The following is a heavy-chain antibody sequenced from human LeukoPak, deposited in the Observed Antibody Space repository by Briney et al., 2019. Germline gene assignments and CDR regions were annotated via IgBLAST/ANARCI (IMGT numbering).Heavy chain of an antibody. CDR3: ARDAGCSGGSCYSALDY. J-gene: IGHJ4*02. CDR1: GGSISSYY. V-gene: IGHV4-59*01. D-gene: IGHD2-15*01. CDR2: ISYSRST. Sequence: PSETLSLTCTVSGGSISSYYWSWIRQPPGKGLEWIGYISYSRSTNYNPSLKSRVTISVDTSKNQFSLKLSSVTAADTAVYYCARDAGCSGGSCYSALDYWGQRTLATVSS.